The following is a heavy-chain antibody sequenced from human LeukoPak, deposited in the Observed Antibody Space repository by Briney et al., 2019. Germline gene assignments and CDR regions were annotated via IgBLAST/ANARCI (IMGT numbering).Heavy chain of an antibody. D-gene: IGHD3-22*01. CDR3: ARSHGITMIVVGQTNAFDI. J-gene: IGHJ3*02. V-gene: IGHV1-69*05. CDR1: GGTFSSYA. CDR2: IIPIFGTA. Sequence: SVKVSCKASGGTFSSYAISWVRQAPGQGLEWMGRIIPIFGTANYAQKFQGRVTITTDESTSTAYMELSSLRSEDTAVYYCARSHGITMIVVGQTNAFDIWGQGTMVTVSS.